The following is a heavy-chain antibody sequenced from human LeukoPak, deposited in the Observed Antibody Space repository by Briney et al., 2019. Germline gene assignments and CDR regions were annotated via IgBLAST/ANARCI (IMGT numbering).Heavy chain of an antibody. V-gene: IGHV1-69*04. CDR1: GGTFSSYA. CDR3: ARWYSSTWDAFDI. J-gene: IGHJ3*02. CDR2: IIPILGIA. D-gene: IGHD6-13*01. Sequence: ASVKVSCKASGGTFSSYAISWVRQAPGQGLEWMGRIIPILGIANYAQKFQGRVTITADKSTSTAYMELSSLRSEDTAVYYCARWYSSTWDAFDIWGQGTMVTVSS.